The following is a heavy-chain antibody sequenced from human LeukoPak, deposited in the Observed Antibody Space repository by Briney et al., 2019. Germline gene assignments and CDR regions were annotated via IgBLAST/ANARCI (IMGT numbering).Heavy chain of an antibody. CDR1: GFTFSSYA. V-gene: IGHV3-23*01. CDR2: ISGSGGST. CDR3: AKYLYGGYAPLDY. J-gene: IGHJ4*02. Sequence: GGSLRLSCAASGFTFSSYAMSWVRQAPGKGLEWVSPISGSGGSTYYADSVKGRFTISRDNSKNTLYLQMNSLRAEDTAVYYCAKYLYGGYAPLDYWGQGTLVTVSS. D-gene: IGHD5-12*01.